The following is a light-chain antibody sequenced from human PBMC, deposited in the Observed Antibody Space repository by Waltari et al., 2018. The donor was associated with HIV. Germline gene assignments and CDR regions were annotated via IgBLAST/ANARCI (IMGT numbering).Light chain of an antibody. CDR1: SSNIGTNY. CDR2: RNN. J-gene: IGLJ2*01. Sequence: QSVLTQPPSASGTPGQRVTISCSGSSSNIGTNYIYWYQQLPGPAPKLLIYRNNHRSSGVPDRFSGSKSGTSVFLAISGLRSEDEADYYCAAWDENRSGRVVFGGGTKLTVL. V-gene: IGLV1-47*01. CDR3: AAWDENRSGRVV.